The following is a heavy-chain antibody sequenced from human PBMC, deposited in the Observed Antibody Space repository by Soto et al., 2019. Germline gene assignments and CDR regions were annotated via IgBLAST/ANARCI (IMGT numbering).Heavy chain of an antibody. D-gene: IGHD5-18*01. J-gene: IGHJ4*02. CDR2: INHSGGT. CDR1: GGSFSGFY. Sequence: SETLSLTCAVYGGSFSGFYWSWIRQPPGKGLEWIGEINHSGGTNYNPSLKSRVTISVDTSKNQFSLKLSSVTAADTAVYYCARPMTRRGYSYGTYYFDYWGQGTLVTVSS. CDR3: ARPMTRRGYSYGTYYFDY. V-gene: IGHV4-34*01.